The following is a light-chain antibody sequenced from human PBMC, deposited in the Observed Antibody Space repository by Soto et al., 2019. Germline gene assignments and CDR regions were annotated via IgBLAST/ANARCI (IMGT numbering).Light chain of an antibody. Sequence: EIVLTQSPGTLSLSPGERATLSCRASQSVSNNYLAWYQQKPGQAPRLLIYGASNRATGIPDRFSGSGSGTDFTLTISSLQPDDFATYYCQHYNSYSGTFGQGTKVDIK. J-gene: IGKJ1*01. CDR1: QSVSNNY. CDR2: GAS. CDR3: QHYNSYSGT. V-gene: IGKV3-20*01.